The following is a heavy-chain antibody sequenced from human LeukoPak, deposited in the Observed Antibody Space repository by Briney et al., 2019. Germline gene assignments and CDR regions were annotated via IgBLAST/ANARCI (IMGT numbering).Heavy chain of an antibody. D-gene: IGHD3-16*01. Sequence: PGGSLRLSCAASGFSFSNAWMNWVRQAPGKGLEWVASINQDGGEKYSLDSVKGRFTISRDSTKSSLYLQMNSLRAEDTAMYYCARYRHLYYWGQGTLVTVSS. CDR2: INQDGGEK. V-gene: IGHV3-7*01. CDR1: GFSFSNAW. J-gene: IGHJ4*02. CDR3: ARYRHLYY.